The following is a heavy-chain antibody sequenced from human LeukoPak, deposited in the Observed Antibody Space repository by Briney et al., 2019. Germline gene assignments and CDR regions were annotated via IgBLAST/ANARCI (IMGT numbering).Heavy chain of an antibody. CDR3: ARDVLVVVPAATSYYYYMDV. D-gene: IGHD2-2*01. CDR2: INPNSGGT. J-gene: IGHJ6*03. Sequence: ASVKVSCKASGYTFTDYYIHWVRQAPGQGLEWMGWINPNSGGTNYAQKFQGRVTMTRDTSISTAYMELSRLRSDDTAVYYCARDVLVVVPAATSYYYYMDVWGKGTTVTVSS. V-gene: IGHV1-2*02. CDR1: GYTFTDYY.